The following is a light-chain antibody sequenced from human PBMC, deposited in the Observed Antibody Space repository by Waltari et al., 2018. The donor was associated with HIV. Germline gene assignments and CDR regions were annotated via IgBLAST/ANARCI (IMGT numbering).Light chain of an antibody. V-gene: IGKV1-6*01. CDR1: QGIGND. CDR2: AAS. J-gene: IGKJ3*01. Sequence: AIQMTQSPSSLSASVGDRVTITCRASQGIGNDLGWYQQKSGKAPKVLIYAASRLPSGVSSRFSGSRSGTDFTLTISSLQPEDSATYYCLQDGSFPLTFGPGTKVDV. CDR3: LQDGSFPLT.